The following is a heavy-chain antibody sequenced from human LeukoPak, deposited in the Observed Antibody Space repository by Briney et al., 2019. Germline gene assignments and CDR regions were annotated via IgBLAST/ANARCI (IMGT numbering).Heavy chain of an antibody. CDR2: ISYDATSK. J-gene: IGHJ4*02. Sequence: PGGSLRLSCAASGFSFSYYAMHWVRQAPGKGLEWVAVISYDATSKYYAESVKGRFTVSRDNSKNTLDLQMNSLRVEDTAVYYCARDPSRSGSYRFDSWGQGILVTVSS. D-gene: IGHD1-26*01. V-gene: IGHV3-30-3*01. CDR1: GFSFSYYA. CDR3: ARDPSRSGSYRFDS.